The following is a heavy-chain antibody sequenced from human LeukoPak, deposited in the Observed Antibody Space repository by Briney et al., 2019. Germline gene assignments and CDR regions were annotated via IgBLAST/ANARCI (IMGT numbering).Heavy chain of an antibody. V-gene: IGHV1-2*02. CDR2: INPNSGGT. D-gene: IGHD3-3*01. Sequence: ASVKVSCKASGYTFTGYYMHWVRQAPGQGLEWMGWINPNSGGTNYAQKFQGRVTMTRDTSISTAYMELSRLRSDDTAVYYCARERGTIFGVGITPLGFDYWGQGTLVTVSS. J-gene: IGHJ4*02. CDR3: ARERGTIFGVGITPLGFDY. CDR1: GYTFTGYY.